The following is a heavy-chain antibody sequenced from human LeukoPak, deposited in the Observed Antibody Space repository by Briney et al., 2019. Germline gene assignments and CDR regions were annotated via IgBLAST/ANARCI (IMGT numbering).Heavy chain of an antibody. J-gene: IGHJ3*02. V-gene: IGHV3-64*01. Sequence: GGSLRLSCAASGFTFSSYAMHWVRQAPGKGLEYVSAISSNGGSTYYTNSVKGRFTISRDNSKNTLYLQMGSLRAEDMAVYYCAREGPQYAFDIWGQGTMVTVSS. CDR2: ISSNGGST. CDR3: AREGPQYAFDI. CDR1: GFTFSSYA.